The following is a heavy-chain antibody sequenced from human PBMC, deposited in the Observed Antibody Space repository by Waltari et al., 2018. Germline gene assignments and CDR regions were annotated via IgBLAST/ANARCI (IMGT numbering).Heavy chain of an antibody. J-gene: IGHJ6*02. V-gene: IGHV5-51*01. CDR3: ARHRGSPGYYYGMDV. D-gene: IGHD1-26*01. Sequence: EVQLVQSGAEVKKPGESLKISCQGSGYSFTTNWIDGVRQVPGKGREWMGIFYPGDSDTRYSPSFQGQVTISADKSISTAYLQWSSLKASDTAMYYCARHRGSPGYYYGMDVWGQGTMVTVSS. CDR2: FYPGDSDT. CDR1: GYSFTTNW.